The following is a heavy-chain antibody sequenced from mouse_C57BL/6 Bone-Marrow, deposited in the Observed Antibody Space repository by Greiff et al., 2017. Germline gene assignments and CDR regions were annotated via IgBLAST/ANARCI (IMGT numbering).Heavy chain of an antibody. D-gene: IGHD1-1*01. J-gene: IGHJ4*01. CDR1: GYSITSDY. Sequence: EVKLVESGPGLAKPSQTLSLTCSVTGYSITSDYWNWIRKFPGNKLEYMGYISYSGSTYYNPSLKSRISITRDTSKNQYNLQLNSVTTEDTATYYCARCDYGSSNYYAMDYWGQGTSVTVSS. V-gene: IGHV3-8*01. CDR2: ISYSGST. CDR3: ARCDYGSSNYYAMDY.